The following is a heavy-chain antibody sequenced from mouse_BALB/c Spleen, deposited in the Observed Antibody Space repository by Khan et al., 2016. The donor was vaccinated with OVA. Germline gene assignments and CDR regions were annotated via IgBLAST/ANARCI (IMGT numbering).Heavy chain of an antibody. CDR1: GYSITSNYA. V-gene: IGHV3-2*02. Sequence: EVQLQESGPGLVKPSQSLSLTCTVTGYSITSNYAWNWIRQFPGNKLEWMGCISYSGSTNYNPSLKSRISITRDTSKNQFFLQLNSVTTEDTATYYCARGNYYGYAMDYWGQGTSITVSS. CDR3: ARGNYYGYAMDY. D-gene: IGHD1-1*01. J-gene: IGHJ4*01. CDR2: ISYSGST.